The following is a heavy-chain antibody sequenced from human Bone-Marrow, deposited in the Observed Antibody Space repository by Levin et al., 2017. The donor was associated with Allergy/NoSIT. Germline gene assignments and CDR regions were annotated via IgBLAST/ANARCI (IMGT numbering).Heavy chain of an antibody. CDR3: ARELRCLEGRGAYYCYYMDV. CDR1: GYTFTSYA. CDR2: INAGNGNT. Sequence: GESLKISCKASGYTFTSYAMHWVRQAPGQRLEWMGWINAGNGNTKYSQKVQGRVTITRDTSASTAYMELSSLRSEDTAVYYCARELRCLEGRGAYYCYYMDVWGTGTTVTVSS. V-gene: IGHV1-3*01. D-gene: IGHD3-3*01. J-gene: IGHJ6*03.